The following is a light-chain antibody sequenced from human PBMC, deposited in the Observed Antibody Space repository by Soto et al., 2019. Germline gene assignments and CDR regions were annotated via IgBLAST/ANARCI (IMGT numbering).Light chain of an antibody. CDR2: GNS. Sequence: QSVLTQPPSVSGAPGQRGTISFTGSSSNIGAGYDVHWYQQLPGTAPKLLIYGNSNRPSGVPDRFSGSKSGTPASLAITGLQAEDEADYYCQSYDSSLSGYVFGTGTKVTVL. J-gene: IGLJ1*01. CDR1: SSNIGAGYD. CDR3: QSYDSSLSGYV. V-gene: IGLV1-40*01.